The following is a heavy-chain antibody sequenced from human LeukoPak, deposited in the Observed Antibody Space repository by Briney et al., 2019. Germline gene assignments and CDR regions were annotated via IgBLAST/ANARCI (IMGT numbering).Heavy chain of an antibody. J-gene: IGHJ3*01. CDR3: AREDDSWGPNNLDL. Sequence: AGSLRLSCAASAFNFSDYSMNWVRQAPGKGLEWISYIHTSSSTMYYADSVMGRFTISRDNAKESLYLQMNSLRDEDTAVYYCAREDDSWGPNNLDLWGQGTMVTVSS. V-gene: IGHV3-48*02. CDR1: AFNFSDYS. CDR2: IHTSSSTM. D-gene: IGHD7-27*01.